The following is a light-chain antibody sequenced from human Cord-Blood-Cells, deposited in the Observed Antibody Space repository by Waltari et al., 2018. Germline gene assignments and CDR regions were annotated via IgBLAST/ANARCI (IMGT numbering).Light chain of an antibody. CDR1: QSVSSN. Sequence: EIVMTQSPAPLSVSPGERATLSCRASQSVSSNLAWYQQKPGQAPRLLIYGASTRATGIPARFSGSGSGTEFTLTSSSLQSEDVAVYDCQQYNNWPPYTVGQGTKLEIK. J-gene: IGKJ2*01. CDR2: GAS. V-gene: IGKV3-15*01. CDR3: QQYNNWPPYT.